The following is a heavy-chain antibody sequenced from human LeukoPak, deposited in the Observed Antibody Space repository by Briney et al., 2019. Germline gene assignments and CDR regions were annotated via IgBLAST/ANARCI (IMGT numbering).Heavy chain of an antibody. Sequence: SETLSLTCTVSGGSISSSIYFWGWIRQSPGKGLEWIGSIHYSGSTYHDPSLKSRVTVSLDTSKNQFSLKLSSVTATDTAVYYCARQLYSSGSYYAPMDVWGKGTTVTISS. V-gene: IGHV4-39*01. CDR1: GGSISSSIYF. CDR2: IHYSGST. D-gene: IGHD3-10*01. J-gene: IGHJ6*03. CDR3: ARQLYSSGSYYAPMDV.